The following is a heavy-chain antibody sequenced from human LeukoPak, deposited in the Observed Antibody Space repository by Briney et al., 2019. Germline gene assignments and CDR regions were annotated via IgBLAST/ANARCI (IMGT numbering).Heavy chain of an antibody. CDR1: GGSISSYY. V-gene: IGHV4-4*07. CDR3: ARAYYDSWSGYYVYFDY. Sequence: SETLSLTCTVSGGSISSYYWSWIRQPAGKGLEWIGRIYTSGSTNYNPSLKSRVTMSVDTSKNQFSLKLSSVTAADTAVYYCARAYYDSWSGYYVYFDYWGQGTLVTVSS. CDR2: IYTSGST. J-gene: IGHJ4*02. D-gene: IGHD3-3*01.